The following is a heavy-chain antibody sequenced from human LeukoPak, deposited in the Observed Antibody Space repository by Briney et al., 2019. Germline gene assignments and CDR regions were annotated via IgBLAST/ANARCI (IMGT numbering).Heavy chain of an antibody. CDR1: GGTFSSYA. CDR3: AREVVSSDSYYHNFDY. Sequence: RASVKVSCKASGGTFSSYAISWVRQAPGQGLEWMGRIIPILGIANYAQKFQGRVTITADKPTSTAYMELSSLRSEDTAVYYCAREVVSSDSYYHNFDYWGQGTLVTVSS. D-gene: IGHD5-18*01. V-gene: IGHV1-69*04. CDR2: IIPILGIA. J-gene: IGHJ4*02.